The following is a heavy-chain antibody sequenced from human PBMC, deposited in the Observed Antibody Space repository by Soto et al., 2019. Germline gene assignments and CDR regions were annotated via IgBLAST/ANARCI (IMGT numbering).Heavy chain of an antibody. J-gene: IGHJ6*02. D-gene: IGHD6-19*01. Sequence: GGSLRLSCAASGFTFSNACMNWVRQAPGKGLEWVGGIKSKTDGGTTDYAAPVKGSFTISRDDSKNKLYQQMNSLKTEDAAVYYCTTGEAVAGSDYYYYYGMDVWGQGTTVTVSS. CDR3: TTGEAVAGSDYYYYYGMDV. CDR2: IKSKTDGGTT. CDR1: GFTFSNAC. V-gene: IGHV3-15*07.